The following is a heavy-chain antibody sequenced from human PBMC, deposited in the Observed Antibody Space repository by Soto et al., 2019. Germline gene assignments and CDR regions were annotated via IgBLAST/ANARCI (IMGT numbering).Heavy chain of an antibody. V-gene: IGHV4-39*01. CDR2: ISYGGGT. Sequence: QLQLQESGPGLVKPSETLSLTCSVSGGSISSRDYYWGWIRQPPGQGLEWIGSISYGGGTYYNPSLKGRVTIFVDTSKNQFSLRLNSVTAAYTAVYYCARRGGDLPVAGDDWGQGTLVTVSS. D-gene: IGHD6-19*01. CDR3: ARRGGDLPVAGDD. J-gene: IGHJ4*02. CDR1: GGSISSRDYY.